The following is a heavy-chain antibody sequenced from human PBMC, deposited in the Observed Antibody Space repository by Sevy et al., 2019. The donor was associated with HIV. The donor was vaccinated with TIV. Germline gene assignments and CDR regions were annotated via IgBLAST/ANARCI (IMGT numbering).Heavy chain of an antibody. Sequence: GGSLRLSCAASGFTFSSYAMSWVRQAPGKGLEWVSAISGSGGSTYNADSVKGRFTISRDNSKNTLYLQMNSLRAEDTAVYYCAKDGNTMVRGVINDAFDIWGQGTMVTVSS. V-gene: IGHV3-23*01. CDR3: AKDGNTMVRGVINDAFDI. J-gene: IGHJ3*02. CDR1: GFTFSSYA. D-gene: IGHD3-10*01. CDR2: ISGSGGST.